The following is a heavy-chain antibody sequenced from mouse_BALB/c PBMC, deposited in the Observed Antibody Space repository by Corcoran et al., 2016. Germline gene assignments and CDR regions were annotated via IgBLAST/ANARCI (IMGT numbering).Heavy chain of an antibody. J-gene: IGHJ3*01. CDR2: INPYYGST. CDR3: ARGDYDAWFAY. CDR1: GYSFTDYI. D-gene: IGHD2-4*01. V-gene: IGHV1-39*01. Sequence: EIQLQQTGPELVKPGASVKISCKASGYSFTDYIMLWVKQSHGKSLEWIGNINPYYGSTSYNLKFKGKATLTVDKSSSTAYMQLNSLTSEDSAVYYCARGDYDAWFAYWGQGTLVTVSA.